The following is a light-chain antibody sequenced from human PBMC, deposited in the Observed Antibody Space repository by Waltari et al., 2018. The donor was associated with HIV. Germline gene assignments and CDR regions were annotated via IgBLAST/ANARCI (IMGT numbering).Light chain of an antibody. V-gene: IGLV2-14*03. CDR2: DVS. Sequence: QSALTQPASVSGSPGQSITLSCTGTSSAIGGYNYVSWYQQHPGKAPKLMISDVSHRPSGVSNRFSGSKSGNTASLTISGLQAEDEADYYCSSYTSSSTLGVFGSGTKVTVL. J-gene: IGLJ1*01. CDR1: SSAIGGYNY. CDR3: SSYTSSSTLGV.